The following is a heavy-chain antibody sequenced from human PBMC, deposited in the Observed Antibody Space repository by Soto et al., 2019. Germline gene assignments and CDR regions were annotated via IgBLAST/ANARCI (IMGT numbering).Heavy chain of an antibody. J-gene: IGHJ4*02. CDR3: ATRIVFRPLDY. CDR2: IYYNGGT. CDR1: GASVNSDNYF. V-gene: IGHV4-61*01. D-gene: IGHD3-16*02. Sequence: QVQLQESGPGLVKPSETLSLTCTVSGASVNSDNYFWTWIRQPPGKGLEWIGYIYYNGGTNYNPSLKSRVTISMDKSKNQFSLSLSSVTAADTALYYCATRIVFRPLDYWGQGTLVDVSS.